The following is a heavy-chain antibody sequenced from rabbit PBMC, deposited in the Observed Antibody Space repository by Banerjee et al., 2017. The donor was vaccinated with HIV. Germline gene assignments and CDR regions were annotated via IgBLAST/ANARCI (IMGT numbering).Heavy chain of an antibody. CDR3: ARDLAGVIGWNFDL. CDR1: GFDLSSFYY. D-gene: IGHD4-1*01. V-gene: IGHV1S45*01. J-gene: IGHJ4*01. CDR2: IYAASSDTT. Sequence: QEQLEESGGGLVKPGGSLTLTCKASGFDLSSFYYMCWVRQAPGKGLEWIACIYAASSDTTHYASWAKGRFTISKTSSTTVTLQMTSLTAADTATYLCARDLAGVIGWNFDLWGPGTLVTVS.